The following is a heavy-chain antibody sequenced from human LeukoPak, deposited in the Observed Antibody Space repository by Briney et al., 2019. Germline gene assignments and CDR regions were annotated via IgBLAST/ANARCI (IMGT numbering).Heavy chain of an antibody. Sequence: GGSLRLSCAASGFTFSSYEMNWVRQAPGKGLEWVSVIYSGGSTYYADSVKGRFTISRDNSKNTVYLQMNSLRAEDTAVYYCARESSGWLQLFDYWGQGTLVTVSS. CDR1: GFTFSSYE. J-gene: IGHJ4*02. V-gene: IGHV3-66*01. D-gene: IGHD5-24*01. CDR3: ARESSGWLQLFDY. CDR2: IYSGGST.